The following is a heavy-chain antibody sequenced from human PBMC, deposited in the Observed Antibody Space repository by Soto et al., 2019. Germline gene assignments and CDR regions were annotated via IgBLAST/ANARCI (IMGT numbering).Heavy chain of an antibody. CDR2: ISYDGSNK. V-gene: IGHV3-30-3*01. J-gene: IGHJ4*02. CDR1: GFTFSSYA. Sequence: QVQLVESGGGVVQPGRSLRLSCAASGFTFSSYAMHWVRQAPGKGLEWVAVISYDGSNKYYADSVKGRFTISRDNSKNTLYLQMNSLRSEDTAVYYCARGKDYDFWSGSTPDYWGQGTLVTVSS. D-gene: IGHD3-3*01. CDR3: ARGKDYDFWSGSTPDY.